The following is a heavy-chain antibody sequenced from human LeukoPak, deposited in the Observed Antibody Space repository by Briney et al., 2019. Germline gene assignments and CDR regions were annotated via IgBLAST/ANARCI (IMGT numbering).Heavy chain of an antibody. D-gene: IGHD3-10*01. V-gene: IGHV1-2*04. CDR3: ARITMVRGTYYFDY. CDR1: GGTFSSYA. Sequence: ASVKVSCKASGGTFSSYAISWVRQAPGQGLEWMGWINPNSGGTNYAQKFQGWVTMTRDTSISTAYMELSRLRSDDTAVYYCARITMVRGTYYFDYWGQGTLVTVSS. J-gene: IGHJ4*02. CDR2: INPNSGGT.